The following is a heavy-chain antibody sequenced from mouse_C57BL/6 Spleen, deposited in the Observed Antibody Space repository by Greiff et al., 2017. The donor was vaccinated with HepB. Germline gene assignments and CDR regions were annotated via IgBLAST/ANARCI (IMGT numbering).Heavy chain of an antibody. J-gene: IGHJ4*01. CDR1: GYSITSGYY. Sequence: DVQLQESGPGLVKPSQSLSLTCSVTGYSITSGYYWNWIRQFPGNKLEWMGYISYDGSNNYNPSLKNRISITRDTSKNQFFLKLNSVTTEDTATYYCARDDYGNYFYAMDYWGQGTSVTVSS. CDR2: ISYDGSN. V-gene: IGHV3-6*01. CDR3: ARDDYGNYFYAMDY. D-gene: IGHD2-1*01.